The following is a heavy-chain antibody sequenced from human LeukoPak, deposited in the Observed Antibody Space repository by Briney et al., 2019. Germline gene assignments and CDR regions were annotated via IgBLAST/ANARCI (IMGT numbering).Heavy chain of an antibody. Sequence: ASVKVSCKASGYTFTGYYMHWVRQAPGPGLEWMGWINPNSGGTNYAQKFQGRVTMTRDTSISTAYMELSRLRSDDTAVYYCARIDTAMARAYFDYWGQGTLVTVSS. CDR1: GYTFTGYY. D-gene: IGHD5-18*01. V-gene: IGHV1-2*02. J-gene: IGHJ4*02. CDR3: ARIDTAMARAYFDY. CDR2: INPNSGGT.